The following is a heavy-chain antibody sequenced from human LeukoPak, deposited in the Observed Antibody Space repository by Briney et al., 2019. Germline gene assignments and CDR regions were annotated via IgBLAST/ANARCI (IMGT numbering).Heavy chain of an antibody. V-gene: IGHV4-39*07. CDR3: AREGCYDSSGNFDY. CDR1: GGSISSSSYY. D-gene: IGHD3-22*01. Sequence: PSETLSLTCTVSGGSISSSSYYWGWIRQPPGKGLEWIGSIYYSGSTYYNPSLKSRVTISVDTSKNQFSLKLSSVTAADTAVYYCAREGCYDSSGNFDYWGQGTLVTVSS. J-gene: IGHJ4*02. CDR2: IYYSGST.